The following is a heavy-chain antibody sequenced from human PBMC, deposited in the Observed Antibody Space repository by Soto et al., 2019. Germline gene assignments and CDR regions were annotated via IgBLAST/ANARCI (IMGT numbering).Heavy chain of an antibody. Sequence: SETLSLTCTVSGGSISSSSYYWGWIRQPPGKGLEWIGSIYYSGSTYYNPSLKSRVTISVDTSKNQFSLKLSSVTAADTAVYYCVKPYDLVEAFDICGQGRMVT. CDR1: GGSISSSSYY. CDR3: VKPYDLVEAFDI. CDR2: IYYSGST. J-gene: IGHJ3*02. V-gene: IGHV4-39*01. D-gene: IGHD3-3*01.